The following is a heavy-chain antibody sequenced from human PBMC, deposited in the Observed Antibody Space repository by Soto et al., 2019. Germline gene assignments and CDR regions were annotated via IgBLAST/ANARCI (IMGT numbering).Heavy chain of an antibody. CDR3: AKGVATAVPALDY. D-gene: IGHD2-21*02. CDR1: GFSFDDFV. J-gene: IGHJ4*02. V-gene: IGHV3-9*01. CDR2: VSWNSGAK. Sequence: GGSLRLSCVASGFSFDDFVMNWVRQRPGKGLEWVSSVSWNSGAKLYADSVKGRFAISRDSAKKSVYLQMNSLRPDDTAFYYCAKGVATAVPALDYWGQGTLVTVSS.